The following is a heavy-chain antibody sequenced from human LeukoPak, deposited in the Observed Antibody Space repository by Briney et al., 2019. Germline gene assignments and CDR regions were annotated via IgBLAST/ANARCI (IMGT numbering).Heavy chain of an antibody. D-gene: IGHD6-6*01. V-gene: IGHV4-61*02. J-gene: IGHJ5*02. Sequence: SETLSLTCTVSGNSLSSGDNYWSWIRQPAGKGLEWIGRIYTSGSTNYNPSLKSRVTISVDTSKNQFSLKLSSVTAADTAVYYCARTARIAARRMRFDPWGQGTLVTVSS. CDR1: GNSLSSGDNY. CDR3: ARTARIAARRMRFDP. CDR2: IYTSGST.